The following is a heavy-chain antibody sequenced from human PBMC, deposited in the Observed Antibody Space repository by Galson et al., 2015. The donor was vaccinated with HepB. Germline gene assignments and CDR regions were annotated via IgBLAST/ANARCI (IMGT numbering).Heavy chain of an antibody. CDR2: ISYDGSKL. Sequence: SLRLSCAASGFTFSRYAVHWVRQAPGKGLEWVAVISYDGSKLGYLDSVRGRFTISRDNAQNSLFLHMNSLTAEDTAVYYCARDRAYSSFDYWGQGTLATVSS. CDR3: ARDRAYSSFDY. V-gene: IGHV3-30*04. J-gene: IGHJ4*02. CDR1: GFTFSRYA. D-gene: IGHD2-15*01.